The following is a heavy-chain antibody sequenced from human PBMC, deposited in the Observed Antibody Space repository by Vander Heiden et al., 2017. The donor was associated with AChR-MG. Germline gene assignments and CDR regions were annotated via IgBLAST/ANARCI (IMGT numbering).Heavy chain of an antibody. D-gene: IGHD2-15*01. CDR1: GYSISSGYY. J-gene: IGHJ4*02. Sequence: QVQLQESGPGLVKPSETLSLTCAVSGYSISSGYYWGWIRQPPGKGLEWIGSIYHSGSTYYNPSLKSRVTISVDTSKNQFSLKLSSVTAADTAVYYCARVVKVAEGDHWGQGTLVTVSS. V-gene: IGHV4-38-2*01. CDR2: IYHSGST. CDR3: ARVVKVAEGDH.